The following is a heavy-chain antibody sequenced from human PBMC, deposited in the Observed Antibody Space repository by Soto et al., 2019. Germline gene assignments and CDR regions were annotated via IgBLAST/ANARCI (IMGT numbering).Heavy chain of an antibody. CDR2: INPNSGGT. CDR3: ARDKTSYDSPLDP. V-gene: IGHV1-2*02. Sequence: ASVKVSCKASGYTFTGYYMHWVRQAPGQGLEWMGWINPNSGGTNYAQKFQGRVTMTRDTSISTAYMELSRLRSDDTAVYYCARDKTSYDSPLDPWGQGTLVTVSS. D-gene: IGHD3-22*01. CDR1: GYTFTGYY. J-gene: IGHJ5*02.